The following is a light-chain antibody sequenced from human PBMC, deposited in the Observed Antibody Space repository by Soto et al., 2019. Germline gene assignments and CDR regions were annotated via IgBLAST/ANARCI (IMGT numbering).Light chain of an antibody. CDR2: AAS. CDR3: QQSYTIPPYT. Sequence: DIQMTQSPSSLSASVGDRVTITCRASQSIRSYLNWYQQKPGKAPKLLIYAASSLQSGVSSRFSGSGSGTDFTLTISNLQPEDFATYFCQQSYTIPPYTFGQGTKLEIK. CDR1: QSIRSY. J-gene: IGKJ2*01. V-gene: IGKV1-39*01.